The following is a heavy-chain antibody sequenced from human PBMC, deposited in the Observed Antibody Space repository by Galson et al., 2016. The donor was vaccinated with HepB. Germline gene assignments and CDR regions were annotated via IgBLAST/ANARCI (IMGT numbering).Heavy chain of an antibody. J-gene: IGHJ6*02. Sequence: SETLSLTCAVSGYSITSGSYWAWIRQPPGKGLEWIGSTYYIGSTYYNPSLESRVTLSVDMAKNQIFLQLSFVTAADAAVYSCAKGWGTESTEPYYYAGMDVWGQGTTVTVSS. CDR1: GYSITSGSY. V-gene: IGHV4-38-2*01. CDR2: TYYIGST. D-gene: IGHD3-16*01. CDR3: AKGWGTESTEPYYYAGMDV.